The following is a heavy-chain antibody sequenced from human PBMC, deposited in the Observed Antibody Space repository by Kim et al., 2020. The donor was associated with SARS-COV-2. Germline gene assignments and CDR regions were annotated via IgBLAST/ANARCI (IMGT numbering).Heavy chain of an antibody. J-gene: IGHJ4*02. Sequence: GGSLRLSCAASGFTFSRCGMNWVRQAPGKGLDWVALISYDGTSKDYTDAVKGRFTISRDNSKNTLYLQINTLRGAESAVYYCAIDRAGTDIDHWGQGALVTFPS. V-gene: IGHV3-30*03. CDR1: GFTFSRCG. CDR3: AIDRAGTDIDH. CDR2: ISYDGTSK. D-gene: IGHD1-1*01.